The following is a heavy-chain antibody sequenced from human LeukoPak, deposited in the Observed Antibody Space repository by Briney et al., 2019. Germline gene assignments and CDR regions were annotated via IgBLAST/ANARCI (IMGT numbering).Heavy chain of an antibody. CDR3: AKATTYYYDSSGYLFDY. J-gene: IGHJ4*02. CDR2: ISYDGSNK. V-gene: IGHV3-30*18. D-gene: IGHD3-22*01. Sequence: PGRSLRLSCAASGFTFSSYGMHWVRQAPGKGLEGVAVISYDGSNKYYADSVKGRFTISRDNSKNTLYLQMNSLRAEDTAVYYCAKATTYYYDSSGYLFDYWGQGTLVTVSS. CDR1: GFTFSSYG.